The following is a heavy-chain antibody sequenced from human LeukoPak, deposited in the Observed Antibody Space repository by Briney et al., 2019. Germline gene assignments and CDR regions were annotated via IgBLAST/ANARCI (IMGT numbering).Heavy chain of an antibody. CDR1: GFTFSSNW. D-gene: IGHD1-1*01. J-gene: IGHJ6*03. Sequence: GGSLRLSCVASGFTFSSNWMHWVRQAPGKGLVWVSRINSDGRNIAYADSVKGRFTISRDNAKNTLYLEMNSLTVEDTAVYYCARAISWNGAQGHMDVWGKGTTVTVS. CDR3: ARAISWNGAQGHMDV. CDR2: INSDGRNI. V-gene: IGHV3-74*03.